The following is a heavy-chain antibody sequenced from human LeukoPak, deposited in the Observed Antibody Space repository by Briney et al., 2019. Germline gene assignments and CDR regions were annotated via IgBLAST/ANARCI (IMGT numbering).Heavy chain of an antibody. CDR3: ARESYYGSGSYRYDY. V-gene: IGHV4-61*01. Sequence: PSETLSLTCTVSGGSVSSGSDFWSWIRQPPGKGLEWIGYIYYSGSTNYNPSLKSRVTISVDTSKNQFSLKLSSVTAADTAVYYCARESYYGSGSYRYDYWGQGTLVTVAS. CDR2: IYYSGST. CDR1: GGSVSSGSDF. J-gene: IGHJ4*02. D-gene: IGHD3-10*01.